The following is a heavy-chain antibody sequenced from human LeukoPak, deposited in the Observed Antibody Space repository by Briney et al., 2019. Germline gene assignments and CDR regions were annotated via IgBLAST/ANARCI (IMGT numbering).Heavy chain of an antibody. V-gene: IGHV3-23*01. CDR2: ISTSGGST. CDR3: AKRGTTKTYYFDY. J-gene: IGHJ4*02. CDR1: GFTFSSYA. D-gene: IGHD1-1*01. Sequence: GGSLRLSCAASGFTFSSYAMSWVRQAPGKGLEWVSTISTSGGSTSYADSVKGRFTISRDNSKNTLYLQMNSLRAEDTAVYYCAKRGTTKTYYFDYWGQGTLVTVSS.